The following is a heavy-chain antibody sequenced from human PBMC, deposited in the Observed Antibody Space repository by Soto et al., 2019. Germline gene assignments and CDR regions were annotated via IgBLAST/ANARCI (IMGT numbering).Heavy chain of an antibody. CDR2: IIPIFGTA. Sequence: SVKVSCKASGGTFSSYAISWVRQAPGQGLEWMGGIIPIFGTANYAQEFQGRVTITADESTSTAYMELSSLRSGDTAVYYCAREYSSSSSHRIGYGMDVWGQGTTVTV. V-gene: IGHV1-69*13. CDR1: GGTFSSYA. D-gene: IGHD6-6*01. CDR3: AREYSSSSSHRIGYGMDV. J-gene: IGHJ6*02.